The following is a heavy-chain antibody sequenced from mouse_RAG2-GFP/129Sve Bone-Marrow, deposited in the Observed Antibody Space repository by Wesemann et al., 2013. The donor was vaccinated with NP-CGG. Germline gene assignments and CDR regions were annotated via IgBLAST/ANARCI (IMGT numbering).Heavy chain of an antibody. D-gene: IGHD2-14*01. V-gene: IGHV1S50*01. CDR2: IFPGDGST. Sequence: WIGWIFPGDGSTKYNEKFKGKATLTTDKSSSTAYMQLSRLTSEDSAVYFCHRYGYAMDYWGQGTSVTVSS. J-gene: IGHJ4*01. CDR3: HRYGYAMDY.